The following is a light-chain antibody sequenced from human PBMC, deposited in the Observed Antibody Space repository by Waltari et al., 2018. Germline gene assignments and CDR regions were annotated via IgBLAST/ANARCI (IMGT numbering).Light chain of an antibody. CDR3: QQYYAIPRT. J-gene: IGKJ1*01. CDR2: WAS. CDR1: QTVLYNSNNKNY. Sequence: DIVMTQSPDSLAVSLGERATINCRSSQTVLYNSNNKNYLAWYQQRPGQPPKLLIYWASTRDSGVPDRFSGSGSGTDFTLTISSLLPEDVAVYYCQQYYAIPRTFGQGTKVEIK. V-gene: IGKV4-1*01.